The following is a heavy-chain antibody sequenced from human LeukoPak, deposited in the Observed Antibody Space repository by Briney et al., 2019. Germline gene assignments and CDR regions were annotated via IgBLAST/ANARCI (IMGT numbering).Heavy chain of an antibody. J-gene: IGHJ4*02. V-gene: IGHV3-23*01. D-gene: IGHD3-10*01. Sequence: GGSLRLSCAASGFTFSSYAMSWVRQAPGKGLEWVSAISGSGGSTYYADSVKGRFTISRDNSKNTLYLQMNSLRAEDTAVYYCAKPKLALYGSGSYYNYFDYWGQGTLVTVSS. CDR2: ISGSGGST. CDR1: GFTFSSYA. CDR3: AKPKLALYGSGSYYNYFDY.